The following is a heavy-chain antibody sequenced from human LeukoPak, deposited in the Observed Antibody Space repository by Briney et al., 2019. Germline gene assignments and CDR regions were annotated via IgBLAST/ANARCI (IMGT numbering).Heavy chain of an antibody. CDR3: ASVASLRGYSYGPFDY. V-gene: IGHV1-69*04. Sequence: SVTVSCKASGGTFSSYAISWVRQAPGQGLEWMGRIIPILGIANYAQKFQGRVTITADKSTSTAYMELSSLRSEDTAVYYCASVASLRGYSYGPFDYWGQGTLVTVSS. CDR2: IIPILGIA. D-gene: IGHD5-18*01. CDR1: GGTFSSYA. J-gene: IGHJ4*02.